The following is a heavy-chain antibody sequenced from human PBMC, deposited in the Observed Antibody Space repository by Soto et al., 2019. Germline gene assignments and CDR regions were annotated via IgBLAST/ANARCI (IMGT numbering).Heavy chain of an antibody. V-gene: IGHV3-30*18. CDR2: ISYDARNK. CDR3: AKDHRLEGSTSFDY. CDR1: GFTFSNYG. J-gene: IGHJ4*02. Sequence: PGGSLRLSCAASGFTFSNYGMHWVRQAPGKGLEWVAVISYDARNKFYADSVKGRFTISRDNSKNTLYLQMNSLRAEDLAVHYCAKDHRLEGSTSFDYWGQGTLVTVS. D-gene: IGHD1-26*01.